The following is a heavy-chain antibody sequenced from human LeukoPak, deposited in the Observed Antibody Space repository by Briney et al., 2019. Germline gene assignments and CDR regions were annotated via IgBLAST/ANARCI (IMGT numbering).Heavy chain of an antibody. D-gene: IGHD3-22*01. CDR3: ARLPSHYDSGGYNRPWYFDL. CDR2: IYPGDSDT. CDR1: RYTFTTYW. V-gene: IGHV5-51*01. J-gene: IGHJ2*01. Sequence: GESLKISCKGSRYTFTTYWIGWVRQMPGKGLEWMGIIYPGDSDTKYSPSFQGQVTISADKSITTAYLQWSRLRASDTAIYYCARLPSHYDSGGYNRPWYFDLWGRGTLVTVSS.